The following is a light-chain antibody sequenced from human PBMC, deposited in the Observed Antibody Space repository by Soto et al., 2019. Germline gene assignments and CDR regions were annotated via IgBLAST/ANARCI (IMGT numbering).Light chain of an antibody. CDR2: GAS. CDR1: QSINNRY. V-gene: IGKV3-20*01. Sequence: EIVLTQSPGTLSLSPGERATLSCRASQSINNRYLAWYQQKPGQAPRLLIYGASSRATGIPDRFIGSGSGTDFTLTISRLEPEGVAVYYCQQFGSSPGFTFGPGTKVAIK. J-gene: IGKJ3*01. CDR3: QQFGSSPGFT.